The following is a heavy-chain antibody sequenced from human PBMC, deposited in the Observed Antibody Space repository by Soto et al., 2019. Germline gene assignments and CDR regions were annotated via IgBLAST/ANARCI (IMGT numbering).Heavy chain of an antibody. J-gene: IGHJ4*02. D-gene: IGHD1-26*01. Sequence: GASVKVSCKASGYTFTGYYMHWVRQAPGQGLEWMGWINPNSGGTNYAQKFQGWVTMTRDTSISTAYMELSRLRSDDTAVYYCARDEAVGITSNTFDYWGQGTPVTVSS. CDR2: INPNSGGT. V-gene: IGHV1-2*04. CDR3: ARDEAVGITSNTFDY. CDR1: GYTFTGYY.